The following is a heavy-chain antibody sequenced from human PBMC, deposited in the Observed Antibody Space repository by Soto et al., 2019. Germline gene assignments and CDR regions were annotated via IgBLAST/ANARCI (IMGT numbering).Heavy chain of an antibody. CDR2: IGASGAGT. D-gene: IGHD2-21*02. CDR3: ALRKTESYLDY. Sequence: EVHLLESGGGLVQPGGSLRLSCAASGFTFSSYAMSWVRQAPGKGLEWVSGIGASGAGTYYADSVKGRFTISRENSKNSLDFKMNSLRAEDTAVYYGALRKTESYLDYWGQVTLFTVSS. V-gene: IGHV3-23*01. CDR1: GFTFSSYA. J-gene: IGHJ4*02.